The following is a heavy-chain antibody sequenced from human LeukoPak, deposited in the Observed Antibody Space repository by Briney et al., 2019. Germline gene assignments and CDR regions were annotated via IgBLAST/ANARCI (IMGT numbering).Heavy chain of an antibody. CDR2: ISSSGSTI. V-gene: IGHV3-48*03. D-gene: IGHD3-22*01. CDR1: GFTFSSYE. J-gene: IGHJ5*02. CDR3: ARAERRYYDSSGYQYNWFDP. Sequence: GGSLRLSCAASGFTFSSYEMNWVRQAPGKGLEWVSYISSSGSTIYYADSVKGRFTISRDNDKNSLYLQMNSLRAEDTAVYYCARAERRYYDSSGYQYNWFDPWGQGTLVTVSS.